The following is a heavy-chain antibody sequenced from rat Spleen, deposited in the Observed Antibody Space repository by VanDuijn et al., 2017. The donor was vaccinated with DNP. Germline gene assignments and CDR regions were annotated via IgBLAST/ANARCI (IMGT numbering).Heavy chain of an antibody. CDR3: ARGTMMVVTPFAY. D-gene: IGHD1-12*02. Sequence: EVQLVESGGGLVQPGRSLKLSCAASGFTFSDYYMAWVRQAPKKGLEWVASISYEGSSTYYGDSVKGRFTISRDNAKSTLYLQMNSLRSEDTATYYCARGTMMVVTPFAYWGQGTPVTVSS. CDR2: ISYEGSST. CDR1: GFTFSDYY. V-gene: IGHV5-22*01. J-gene: IGHJ3*01.